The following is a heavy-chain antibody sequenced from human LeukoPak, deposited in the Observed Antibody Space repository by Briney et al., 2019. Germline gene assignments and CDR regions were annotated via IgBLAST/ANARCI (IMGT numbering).Heavy chain of an antibody. CDR2: ISAYNGNT. Sequence: ASVKVSCKASGYTFTSYGISRVRQAPGQGLEWMGWISAYNGNTNYAQKLQGRVTMTTDTSTSTAYMELRSLRSDDTAVYYCAVIAVAGTPFDYWGQGTLVTVSS. V-gene: IGHV1-18*01. CDR3: AVIAVAGTPFDY. D-gene: IGHD6-19*01. J-gene: IGHJ4*02. CDR1: GYTFTSYG.